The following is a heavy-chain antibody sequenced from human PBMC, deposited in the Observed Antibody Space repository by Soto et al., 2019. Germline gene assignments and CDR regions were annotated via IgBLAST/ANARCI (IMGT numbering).Heavy chain of an antibody. V-gene: IGHV3-15*01. J-gene: IGHJ6*03. CDR1: GFTFSNAW. CDR2: IKSKTDGGTT. D-gene: IGHD2-2*01. Sequence: GGSLRLSCAASGFTFSNAWMSWVRQAPGKGLEWVGRIKSKTDGGTTDYAAPVKGRFTVSRDDSKNTLYLQMNSLKTEDTAVYYCTAERDIVVVPAASGAGPADLYYYYYYMDVWGKGTTVTVSS. CDR3: TAERDIVVVPAASGAGPADLYYYYYYMDV.